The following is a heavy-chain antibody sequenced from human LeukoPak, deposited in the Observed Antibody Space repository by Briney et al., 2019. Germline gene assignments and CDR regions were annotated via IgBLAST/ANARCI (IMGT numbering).Heavy chain of an antibody. CDR3: AKVTGGYYGSSEGY. CDR2: ISYDGSNK. Sequence: GRSLRLSCAASGFTFSSYGMHWVRQAPGKGLEWVAVISYDGSNKYYADSVKGRFTISRDNSKNTLYLQMNSLRAEDTAVYYCAKVTGGYYGSSEGYWGQGTLVTVSS. V-gene: IGHV3-30*18. D-gene: IGHD3-10*01. J-gene: IGHJ4*02. CDR1: GFTFSSYG.